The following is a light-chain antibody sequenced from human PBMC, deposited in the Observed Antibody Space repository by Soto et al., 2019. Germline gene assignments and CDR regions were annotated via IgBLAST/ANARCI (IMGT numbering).Light chain of an antibody. CDR1: SSDVGCYNY. CDR2: DVS. J-gene: IGLJ3*02. V-gene: IGLV2-11*01. Sequence: QSALTQPHSGSGSPGQSVTISCTGTSSDVGCYNYVSWYQQHPGKAPKLMIYDVSKRPSGVPDRFSGSKSGNTASLTISGLQAEDEADYYCCSYAGSYTWVFGGGTKLTVL. CDR3: CSYAGSYTWV.